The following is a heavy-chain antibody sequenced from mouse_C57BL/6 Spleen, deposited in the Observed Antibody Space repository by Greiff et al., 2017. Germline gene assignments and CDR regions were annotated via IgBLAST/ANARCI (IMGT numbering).Heavy chain of an antibody. J-gene: IGHJ1*03. CDR2: IYPGDGDT. D-gene: IGHD1-1*01. CDR1: GYAFSSSW. Sequence: QVQLQQSGPELVKPGASVKISCKASGYAFSSSWMNWVKRRPGKGLEWIGRIYPGDGDTNYNGKFKGKATLTADKSSSTAYMQLSSLTSEDSAVYFCARGQSTTVVATDYWYFDVWGTGTTVTVSS. V-gene: IGHV1-82*01. CDR3: ARGQSTTVVATDYWYFDV.